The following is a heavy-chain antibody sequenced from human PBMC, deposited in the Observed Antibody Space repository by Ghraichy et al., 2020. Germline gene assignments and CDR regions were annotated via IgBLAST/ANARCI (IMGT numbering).Heavy chain of an antibody. J-gene: IGHJ6*03. Sequence: GGSLRLSCAASGFTFSSYWMSWVRQAPGKGLEWVANIKQDGSEKYYVDSVKGRFTISRDNAKNSLYLQMNSLRAEDTAVYYCAREIRKRRQYLMGSYYYYYMDVWGKGTTVTVSS. V-gene: IGHV3-7*01. CDR2: IKQDGSEK. CDR3: AREIRKRRQYLMGSYYYYYMDV. CDR1: GFTFSSYW. D-gene: IGHD4-11*01.